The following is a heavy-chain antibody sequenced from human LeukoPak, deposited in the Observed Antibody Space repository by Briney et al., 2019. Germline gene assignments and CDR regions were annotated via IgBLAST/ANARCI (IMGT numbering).Heavy chain of an antibody. J-gene: IGHJ4*02. V-gene: IGHV3-74*01. Sequence: GGSLRLSCAASGFTFSSYWTHWVRQAPGKGLVWVSRVNADGSSTNYADSVKGRFTISRDNAKNTLYLQMNSLRAEDTAVYYCAKAGDIVATTQDYWGQGTLVTVSS. CDR1: GFTFSSYW. CDR3: AKAGDIVATTQDY. D-gene: IGHD5-12*01. CDR2: VNADGSST.